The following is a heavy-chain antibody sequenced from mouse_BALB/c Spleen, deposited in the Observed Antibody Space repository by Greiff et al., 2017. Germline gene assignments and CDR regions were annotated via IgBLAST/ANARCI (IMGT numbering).Heavy chain of an antibody. CDR3: AYFYYAMDY. V-gene: IGHV14-3*02. CDR2: IDPANGNT. CDR1: GFNIKDTY. J-gene: IGHJ4*01. Sequence: EVMLVESGAELVKPGASVKLSCTASGFNIKDTYMHWVKQRPEQGLEWIGRIDPANGNTKYDPKFQGKATITADTSSNTAYLQLSSLTSEDTAVYYCAYFYYAMDYWGQGTSVTVSS.